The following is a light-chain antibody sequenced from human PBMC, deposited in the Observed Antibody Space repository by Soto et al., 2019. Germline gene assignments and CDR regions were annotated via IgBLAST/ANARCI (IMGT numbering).Light chain of an antibody. V-gene: IGLV2-14*01. CDR2: DVS. J-gene: IGLJ1*01. Sequence: QSVLTQPASVSGSPGQSITISCTGTSSDIGRYNYVSWYQQYPGKAPKFMIYDVSNRPSGVSNRFSGSKSGNTASLTISGLQAEDEADYYCSSYISSSTYVFGTGTKLTVV. CDR3: SSYISSSTYV. CDR1: SSDIGRYNY.